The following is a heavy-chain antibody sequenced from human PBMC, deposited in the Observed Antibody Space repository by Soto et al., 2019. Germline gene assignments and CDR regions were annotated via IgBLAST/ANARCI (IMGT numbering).Heavy chain of an antibody. V-gene: IGHV3-48*01. Sequence: GGSLRLSCAASGFTFSSYSMNWVRQAPGKGLEWVSYISSSSSTIYYADYVKGRFTISRDNAKNSLYLQMNSLRAEDTVVYYCASYCSGGSCYRPVYWGQGTLVTVSS. J-gene: IGHJ4*02. CDR2: ISSSSSTI. CDR3: ASYCSGGSCYRPVY. D-gene: IGHD2-15*01. CDR1: GFTFSSYS.